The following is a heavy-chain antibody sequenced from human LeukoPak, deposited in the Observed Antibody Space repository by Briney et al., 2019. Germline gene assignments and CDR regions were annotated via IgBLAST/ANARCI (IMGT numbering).Heavy chain of an antibody. J-gene: IGHJ4*02. V-gene: IGHV1-69*05. Sequence: SVKVSCKASGGTFSSYAISWVRQAPGQGLEWMGGIIPILGTANYAQKFQGRVTITTDESTSTAYMELSSLRSEDTAVYYCARDILALEGDYLFDYWGQGTLVTVSS. CDR3: ARDILALEGDYLFDY. CDR2: IIPILGTA. CDR1: GGTFSSYA. D-gene: IGHD4-17*01.